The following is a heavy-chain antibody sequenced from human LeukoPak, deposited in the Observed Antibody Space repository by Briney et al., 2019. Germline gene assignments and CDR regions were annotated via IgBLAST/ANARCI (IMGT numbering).Heavy chain of an antibody. Sequence: GGSLRLSRAAAGFTFSDYYMGGIRPAPGRGLEWVSYISSSGSTISYADSVKGRFTISRDNANNSLYLQLNSLRAEDTAVYDCARLVDYYGSGSLYYFDHWAQGTLVTVSS. D-gene: IGHD3-10*01. CDR2: ISSSGSTI. J-gene: IGHJ4*02. CDR3: ARLVDYYGSGSLYYFDH. CDR1: GFTFSDYY. V-gene: IGHV3-11*01.